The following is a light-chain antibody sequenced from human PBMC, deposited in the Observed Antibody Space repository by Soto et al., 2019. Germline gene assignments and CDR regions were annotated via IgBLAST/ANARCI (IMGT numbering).Light chain of an antibody. V-gene: IGLV2-14*01. CDR2: EVI. Sequence: QSVLTQPASVSGSPGQSNTISCTGTNSDVGAYNYVSWYQKYPGKAPKLVIYEVINRPSGVSNRFSGSKSGKTASLTISGLQAEDEADYYCSSYTSTGTLVFGGGTKLTVL. J-gene: IGLJ2*01. CDR1: NSDVGAYNY. CDR3: SSYTSTGTLV.